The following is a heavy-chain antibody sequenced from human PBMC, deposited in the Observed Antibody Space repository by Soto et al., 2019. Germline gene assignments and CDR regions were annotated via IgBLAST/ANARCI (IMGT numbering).Heavy chain of an antibody. CDR3: ARRYSYGPVYFDY. D-gene: IGHD5-18*01. Sequence: PGGSLRLSCAASGFTFSDYYMSWIRQAPGKGLEWVSYISSSSSYTNYADSVKGRFTISRDNAKNSLYLQMNSLRAEDTAVYYCARRYSYGPVYFDYWGQGTLVTVSS. CDR2: ISSSSSYT. J-gene: IGHJ4*02. V-gene: IGHV3-11*06. CDR1: GFTFSDYY.